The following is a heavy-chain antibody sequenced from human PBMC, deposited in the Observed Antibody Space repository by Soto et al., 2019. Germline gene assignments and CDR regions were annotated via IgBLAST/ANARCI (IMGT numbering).Heavy chain of an antibody. J-gene: IGHJ6*03. Sequence: PSETLSLTCTVSGGSISSYYWSWIRQPPGKGLEWIGYIYYSGSTNYNPSLKSRVTISVDTSKNQFSLKLSSVTAADTAVYYCGRVRGGQYSSSSYYYYYMDVWGKGTTVTAP. CDR3: GRVRGGQYSSSSYYYYYMDV. D-gene: IGHD6-6*01. CDR1: GGSISSYY. CDR2: IYYSGST. V-gene: IGHV4-59*01.